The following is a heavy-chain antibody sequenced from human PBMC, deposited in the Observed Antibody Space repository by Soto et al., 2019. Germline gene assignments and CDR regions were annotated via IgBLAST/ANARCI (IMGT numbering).Heavy chain of an antibody. D-gene: IGHD3-10*01. CDR3: ARDGGYYYGSGTANHGMDV. CDR2: IIPMFGTA. V-gene: IGHV1-69*13. J-gene: IGHJ6*02. CDR1: GGTFSNYA. Sequence: SVKVSCKASGGTFSNYAITWVRQAPGQGLEWMGGIIPMFGTANYAQRFQDRVTLTADESTSTAYVELSSLRSEDTAVYYCARDGGYYYGSGTANHGMDVWGQGTTVTVS.